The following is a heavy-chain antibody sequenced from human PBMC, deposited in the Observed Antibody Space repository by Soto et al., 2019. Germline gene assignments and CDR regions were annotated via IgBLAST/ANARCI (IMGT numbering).Heavy chain of an antibody. Sequence: EVQLLESGGGLVQTGGSLRLSCAASGFAFNIYSMGWVRQAPGKGLDWFSVISGNGASTYYSESVKGRFTISRDLSKNTLFLQMNSLRAEDTAVYYCARLGGYSGYDPFDYWGQGTLVTVSS. V-gene: IGHV3-23*01. CDR3: ARLGGYSGYDPFDY. CDR1: GFAFNIYS. J-gene: IGHJ4*02. CDR2: ISGNGAST. D-gene: IGHD5-12*01.